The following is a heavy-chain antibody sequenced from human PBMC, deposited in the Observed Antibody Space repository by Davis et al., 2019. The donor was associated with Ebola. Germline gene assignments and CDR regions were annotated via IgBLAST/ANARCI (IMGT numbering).Heavy chain of an antibody. V-gene: IGHV4-34*01. CDR3: ARPMVRGQRAEYCQH. D-gene: IGHD3-10*01. Sequence: ESLKISCAASGFTFSDYYMSWIRQPPGKGLEWIGEINHSGSTNYNPSLKTRVTISVDTSKNQFSLKLSSVTAADTAVYYCARPMVRGQRAEYCQHWGQGTLVTVSS. CDR1: GFTFSDYY. CDR2: INHSGST. J-gene: IGHJ1*01.